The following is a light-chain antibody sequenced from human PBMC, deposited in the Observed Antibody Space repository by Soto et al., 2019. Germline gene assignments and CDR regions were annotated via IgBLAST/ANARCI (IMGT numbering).Light chain of an antibody. CDR2: EVS. CDR3: SSYTTSSTLLYV. Sequence: QSALTQPASVSGSTGQSITISCTGTSSDIGRYNYVSWYQQHPGKAPKLMIYEVSNRPSGVSSRFSGSKSGNTASLTISGLQAEDEADYYCSSYTTSSTLLYVFGSGTKLTVL. J-gene: IGLJ1*01. CDR1: SSDIGRYNY. V-gene: IGLV2-14*01.